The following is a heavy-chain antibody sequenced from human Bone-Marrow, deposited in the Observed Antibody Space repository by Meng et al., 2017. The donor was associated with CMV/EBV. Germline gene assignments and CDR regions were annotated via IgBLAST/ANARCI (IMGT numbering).Heavy chain of an antibody. Sequence: SETLSLTCIVSGGSISRHYWTWIRQPPGKGLEYIGYIYYSGSTNYNPSLKSRVTISVDTSKNQFSLKLSAVTAADTAVYYCASLVMASWGYFDYWGQGTLVTVSS. CDR2: IYYSGST. D-gene: IGHD2-21*01. CDR3: ASLVMASWGYFDY. CDR1: GGSISRHY. V-gene: IGHV4-59*11. J-gene: IGHJ4*02.